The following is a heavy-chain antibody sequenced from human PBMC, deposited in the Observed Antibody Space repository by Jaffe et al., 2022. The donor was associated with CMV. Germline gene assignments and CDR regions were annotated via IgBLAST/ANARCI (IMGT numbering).Heavy chain of an antibody. D-gene: IGHD1-1*01. CDR3: ARVAARGRDYYGMDV. Sequence: QMQLQESGPGLVRPSQTLSLTCTVSGGSMSSINYYWNWIRQHPGGGLEWIGYISYDGNTFYNPSLKGRVFISIDTSKSHFSLKLNSMSPADTAIYYCARVAARGRDYYGMDVWGQGTTVTVSS. CDR1: GGSMSSINYY. CDR2: ISYDGNT. V-gene: IGHV4-31*03. J-gene: IGHJ6*02.